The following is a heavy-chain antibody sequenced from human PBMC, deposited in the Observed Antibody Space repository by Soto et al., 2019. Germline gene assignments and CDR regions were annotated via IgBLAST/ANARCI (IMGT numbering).Heavy chain of an antibody. D-gene: IGHD3-16*01. CDR3: AGDRGGSRFDP. CDR1: GYTFNSYG. Sequence: QVQLVQSGAEVKKPGASVKVSCKASGYTFNSYGISWVRQAPGQGLEWMGWISAYNGNTNYAQNVQGRVTVTIDTPTSPAYMELRSLRSDDTAVYYCAGDRGGSRFDPWGQGTLVTVSS. CDR2: ISAYNGNT. V-gene: IGHV1-18*01. J-gene: IGHJ5*02.